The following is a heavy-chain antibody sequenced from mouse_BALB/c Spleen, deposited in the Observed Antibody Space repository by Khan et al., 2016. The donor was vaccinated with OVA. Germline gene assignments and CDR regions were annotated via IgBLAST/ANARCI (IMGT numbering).Heavy chain of an antibody. CDR2: ISYSGST. CDR1: GYSITSDYA. Sequence: ESGPGLVKPSQSLSLTCTVTGYSITSDYAWNWIRQFPGNKLEWMGYISYSGSTSYNPSLKSRISITRDTSKNQFFLQLNSVTTEDTVTYYCARSIMANWGQGTTLTVSS. J-gene: IGHJ2*01. CDR3: ARSIMAN. V-gene: IGHV3-2*02.